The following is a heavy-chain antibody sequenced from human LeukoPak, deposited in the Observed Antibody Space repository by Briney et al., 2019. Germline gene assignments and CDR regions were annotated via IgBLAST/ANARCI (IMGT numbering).Heavy chain of an antibody. D-gene: IGHD3-16*01. Sequence: PSETLSLTCTVSGGSITSYYWSWLRQPPGKGLDWIAFISDSGSTYYNPSLKSRVTISLDTSKKQFSLKLTSVTAADTAVYYCARLNGGNWGQGTLVTVSS. CDR1: GGSITSYY. CDR3: ARLNGGN. J-gene: IGHJ4*02. V-gene: IGHV4-59*01. CDR2: ISDSGST.